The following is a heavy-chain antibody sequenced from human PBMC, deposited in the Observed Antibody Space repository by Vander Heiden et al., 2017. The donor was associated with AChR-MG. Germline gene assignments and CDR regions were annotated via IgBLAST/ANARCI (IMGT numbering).Heavy chain of an antibody. CDR3: AVESYYEIRD. Sequence: EVQLVESGGDLVEPGGSLRLSCAVSGLTFRNAWMSWVRQAPGKGLEWIGRVRTKADGGTSEYAAPVKGRFTVSRDDSENMLYLQMNSLKTEDTGVYYCAVESYYEIRDWFQGTLVAVAS. CDR2: VRTKADGGTS. D-gene: IGHD3-16*01. V-gene: IGHV3-15*01. J-gene: IGHJ4*02. CDR1: GLTFRNAW.